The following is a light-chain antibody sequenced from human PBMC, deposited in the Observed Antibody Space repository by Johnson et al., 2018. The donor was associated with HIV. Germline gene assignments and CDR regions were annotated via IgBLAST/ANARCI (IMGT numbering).Light chain of an antibody. J-gene: IGLJ1*01. V-gene: IGLV1-51*01. Sequence: QSVLTQPPSVSAAPGQKVTISCSGSSSNIGRNYVSWYQQLPGTAPKLLIFDNNKRPSGIPDRFSASKSGTSATLGITGLQTGAEADYYCGTWDSSLSAYVFGTATKVTVL. CDR1: SSNIGRNY. CDR2: DNN. CDR3: GTWDSSLSAYV.